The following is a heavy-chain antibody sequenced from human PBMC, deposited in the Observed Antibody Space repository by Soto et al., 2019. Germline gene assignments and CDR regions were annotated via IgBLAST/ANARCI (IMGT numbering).Heavy chain of an antibody. V-gene: IGHV1-69*01. Sequence: QVQLVQSGAEVKKPGSSVKVSCKASGGTVSSYAISWVRQAPGQGLEWMGGIIPIFGTANYAQKFQGRVTITADESTSTAYMELSSLRSEDTAVYYCARADTAMVTNGFSPLDWYFDLWGRGTLVTVSS. CDR1: GGTVSSYA. CDR3: ARADTAMVTNGFSPLDWYFDL. CDR2: IIPIFGTA. J-gene: IGHJ2*01. D-gene: IGHD5-18*01.